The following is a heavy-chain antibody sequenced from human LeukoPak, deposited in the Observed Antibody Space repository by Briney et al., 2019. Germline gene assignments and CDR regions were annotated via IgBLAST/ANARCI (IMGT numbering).Heavy chain of an antibody. Sequence: SETLSLTCTVSGGSISSYYWSWIRQPPGKGLEWIGYIYYSGSTNYNPSLKSRVTISVDTSKNQFSLKLSSVTAADTAVYYCARQMLGEDAFDIWGQGTVVTVSS. D-gene: IGHD3-10*02. CDR3: ARQMLGEDAFDI. V-gene: IGHV4-59*08. CDR2: IYYSGST. J-gene: IGHJ3*02. CDR1: GGSISSYY.